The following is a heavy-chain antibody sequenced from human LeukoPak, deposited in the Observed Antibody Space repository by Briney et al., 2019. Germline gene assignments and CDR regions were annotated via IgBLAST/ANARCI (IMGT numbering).Heavy chain of an antibody. V-gene: IGHV4-4*02. Sequence: SETLSLTRGVSGASIRSTHWWTWVRQPPGKGLEWIGEIYHNGNTEYNPSLSSRLLISVDKSKNQFSLKLTSVTAADTAMYYCASPSGRQYADALDIWGQGRMVIVSS. J-gene: IGHJ3*02. CDR2: IYHNGNT. D-gene: IGHD1-26*01. CDR1: GASIRSTHW. CDR3: ASPSGRQYADALDI.